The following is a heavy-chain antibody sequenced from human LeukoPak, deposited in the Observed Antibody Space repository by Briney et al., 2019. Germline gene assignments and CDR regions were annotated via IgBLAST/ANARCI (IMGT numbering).Heavy chain of an antibody. D-gene: IGHD5-12*01. CDR1: GFTFSSYA. Sequence: GGSLRLSCAASGFTFSSYAVSWVRQAPGKGLEWVSAISCNGGSTDYADSVQGRFTISRDNSKNTLYVQMSSLRAEDTAVYYCAKGNAYSGYEPRDAFDIWGQGTVVTVSS. V-gene: IGHV3-23*01. CDR3: AKGNAYSGYEPRDAFDI. CDR2: ISCNGGST. J-gene: IGHJ3*02.